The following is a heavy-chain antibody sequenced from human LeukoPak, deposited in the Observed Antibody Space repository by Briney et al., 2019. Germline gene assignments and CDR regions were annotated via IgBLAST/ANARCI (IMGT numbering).Heavy chain of an antibody. D-gene: IGHD2-21*01. Sequence: GGSLRLSCSASGFTFTNYGMHWVRQAPGKGLEWVAVISYDGITNYYADSVKGRFTVSRDNSENTLYLQMNSLRPDDTAVYYYAKKAAPVSAIRAGFDYWGQGTLVTVSS. CDR3: AKKAAPVSAIRAGFDY. V-gene: IGHV3-30*18. CDR1: GFTFTNYG. CDR2: ISYDGITN. J-gene: IGHJ4*02.